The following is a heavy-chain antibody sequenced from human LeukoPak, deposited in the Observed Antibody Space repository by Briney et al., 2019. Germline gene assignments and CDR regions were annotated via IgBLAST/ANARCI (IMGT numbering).Heavy chain of an antibody. V-gene: IGHV1-2*06. J-gene: IGHJ4*02. CDR1: GYTFTGYY. CDR2: INPNSGGT. D-gene: IGHD3-3*01. Sequence: ASVKVSCKASGYTFTGYYLHWVRQAPGQGPEWMGRINPNSGGTNYAQKFQGRVTMTRDTSINTAYMELSRLRSDDTAVYYCARETKLEWLSIFDYWGQGTLVTVSS. CDR3: ARETKLEWLSIFDY.